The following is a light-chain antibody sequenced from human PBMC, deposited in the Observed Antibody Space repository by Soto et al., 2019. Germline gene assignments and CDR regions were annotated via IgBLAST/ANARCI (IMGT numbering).Light chain of an antibody. J-gene: IGKJ5*01. CDR1: QDINNY. V-gene: IGKV1-33*01. Sequence: DIQMTQSPSSLSASVGDRVTFTCQASQDINNYLNWYQQKPGKAPKLLIYDATNLETGVPSRFSGSGSRTDFSFSISSLQPEDIATYYCHQYDNLPPTFGQGTRLEIK. CDR3: HQYDNLPPT. CDR2: DAT.